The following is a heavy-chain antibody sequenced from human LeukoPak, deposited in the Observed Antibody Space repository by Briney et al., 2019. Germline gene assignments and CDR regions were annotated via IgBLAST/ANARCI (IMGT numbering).Heavy chain of an antibody. J-gene: IGHJ4*02. Sequence: PSETLSLTCTVSGGSISSYYWRWIRQPPGKGLEWIGYIYYSGSTNYNPSLKSRVTISVDTPKNQFSLKLSSVTAADTAVYYCARDRGYSYGYPLFDYWGQGTLVTVSS. CDR3: ARDRGYSYGYPLFDY. CDR1: GGSISSYY. V-gene: IGHV4-59*01. CDR2: IYYSGST. D-gene: IGHD5-18*01.